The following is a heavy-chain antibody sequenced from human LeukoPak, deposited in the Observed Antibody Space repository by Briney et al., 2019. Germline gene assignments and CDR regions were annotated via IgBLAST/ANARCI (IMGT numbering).Heavy chain of an antibody. Sequence: GGSLRLSCAASGFTFSNAWMSWVRQAPGKGLEWVSYISSSSSTIYYADSVKGRFTISRDNAKNSLYLQMNSLRAEDTAVYYCARGLWRYWGQGTLVTVSS. CDR3: ARGLWRY. J-gene: IGHJ4*02. V-gene: IGHV3-48*01. CDR2: ISSSSSTI. CDR1: GFTFSNAW. D-gene: IGHD1-1*01.